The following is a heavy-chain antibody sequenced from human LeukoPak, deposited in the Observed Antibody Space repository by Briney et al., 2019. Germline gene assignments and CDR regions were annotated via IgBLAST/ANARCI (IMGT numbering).Heavy chain of an antibody. D-gene: IGHD3-10*01. CDR1: GFTFSSYS. Sequence: GGSLRLSCAASGFTFSSYSMNWVRQAPGKGLEWVSSISSSSSYIYYADSVKGRFTFSRDNAKNSLYLQMNSLRAGDTAVYYCASSGRGSGSYSANYYFDYWGQGTLVTVSS. CDR3: ASSGRGSGSYSANYYFDY. V-gene: IGHV3-21*01. J-gene: IGHJ4*02. CDR2: ISSSSSYI.